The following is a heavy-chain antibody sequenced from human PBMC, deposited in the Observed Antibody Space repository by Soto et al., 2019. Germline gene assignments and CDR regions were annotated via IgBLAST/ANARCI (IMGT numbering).Heavy chain of an antibody. V-gene: IGHV3-30-3*01. Sequence: PGGSLRLSCAASGFILSTYAMHWVRQAPGKGLEWVALISYDGSNKYYADSVKGRFTISRDNSKNTLYLQMNSLRAEDTAVYYCVREVKNYYDSGIRQKYYYYGMDVWGQGTTVTVSS. J-gene: IGHJ6*02. CDR1: GFILSTYA. D-gene: IGHD3-10*01. CDR3: VREVKNYYDSGIRQKYYYYGMDV. CDR2: ISYDGSNK.